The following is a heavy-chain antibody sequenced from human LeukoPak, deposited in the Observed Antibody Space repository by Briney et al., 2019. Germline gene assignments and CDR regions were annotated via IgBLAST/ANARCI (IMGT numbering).Heavy chain of an antibody. CDR2: ISSSSSTI. D-gene: IGHD7-27*01. V-gene: IGHV3-48*04. CDR1: GFTFSSYS. CDR3: ARDALGTPYYYYYMDV. J-gene: IGHJ6*03. Sequence: GGSLRLSCAASGFTFSSYSMNWVRQAPGKGLEWVSYISSSSSTIYYADSVKGRFTISRDNAKNSLYLQMNSLRAEDTAVYYCARDALGTPYYYYYMDVWGKGTTVTVSS.